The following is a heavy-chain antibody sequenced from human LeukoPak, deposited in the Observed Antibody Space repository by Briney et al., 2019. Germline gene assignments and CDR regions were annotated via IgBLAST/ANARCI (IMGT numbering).Heavy chain of an antibody. CDR1: GFTFDDYA. CDR3: AKDIKRRGGWYSTPSLDY. Sequence: PGGSLRLSCAASGFTFDDYAMHWVRQAPGKGLEWVSGISWNSGSIGYADSVKGRFTISRDNAKNSLYLQMNSLRAEDMALYYCAKDIKRRGGWYSTPSLDYWGQGTLVTVSS. D-gene: IGHD6-19*01. V-gene: IGHV3-9*03. J-gene: IGHJ4*02. CDR2: ISWNSGSI.